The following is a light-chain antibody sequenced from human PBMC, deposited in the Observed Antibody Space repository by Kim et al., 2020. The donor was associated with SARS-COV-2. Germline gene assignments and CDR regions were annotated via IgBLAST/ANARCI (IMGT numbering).Light chain of an antibody. V-gene: IGLV2-14*04. CDR3: NSYTSTTNLI. J-gene: IGLJ2*01. CDR2: DVT. CDR1: SSDIGAYTF. Sequence: QSITISCTGTSSDIGAYTFVSWYQQHPGRAPKLILYDVTKRPSGVSNRFSGSKSGNTASLYISGLQPEDEADYYCNSYTSTTNLIFGGGTQLTVL.